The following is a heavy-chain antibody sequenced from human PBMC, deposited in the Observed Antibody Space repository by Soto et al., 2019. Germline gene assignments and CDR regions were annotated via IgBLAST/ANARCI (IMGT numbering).Heavy chain of an antibody. D-gene: IGHD4-4*01. Sequence: GGSLRLSCAASGFTFSSYSMNWVRQAPGKGLEWVSSISSSSSYIYYADSVKGRFTISRDNAKNSLYLQMNSLRAEDTAVYYCARDNYSNSLGDYYGMDVWGQGTTVTVSS. J-gene: IGHJ6*02. CDR2: ISSSSSYI. CDR1: GFTFSSYS. CDR3: ARDNYSNSLGDYYGMDV. V-gene: IGHV3-21*01.